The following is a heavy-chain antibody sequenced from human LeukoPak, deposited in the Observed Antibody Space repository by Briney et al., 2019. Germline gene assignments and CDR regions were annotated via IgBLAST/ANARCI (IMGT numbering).Heavy chain of an antibody. D-gene: IGHD3-10*01. CDR2: IYYSGST. J-gene: IGHJ5*02. Sequence: SETLSLTCTVSGGSISIYYWSWIRQPPGKGLEWIGYIYYSGSTNYNPSLKSRVTISVDTSKNQFSLKLSSVTAADTAVYYCARTHFPMVRGVIWFDPWGQGTLVTVSS. CDR3: ARTHFPMVRGVIWFDP. V-gene: IGHV4-59*08. CDR1: GGSISIYY.